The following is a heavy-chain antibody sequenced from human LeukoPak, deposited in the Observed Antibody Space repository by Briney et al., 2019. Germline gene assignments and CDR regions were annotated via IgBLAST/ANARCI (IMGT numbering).Heavy chain of an antibody. CDR1: GGSISSGGYS. Sequence: SQTLSLTCAVSGGSISSGGYSWSWIRQPPGKGLEWIGYIYYSGSTNYNPSLKSRVTISVDTSKNQFSLKLSSVTAADTAVYYCARDYYYDSSGYYYGTYAFDIWGQGTMVTVSS. CDR2: IYYSGST. V-gene: IGHV4-61*08. J-gene: IGHJ3*02. D-gene: IGHD3-22*01. CDR3: ARDYYYDSSGYYYGTYAFDI.